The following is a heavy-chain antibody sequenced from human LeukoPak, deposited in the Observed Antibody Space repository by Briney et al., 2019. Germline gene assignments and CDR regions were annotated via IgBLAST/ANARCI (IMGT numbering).Heavy chain of an antibody. CDR1: GGSISSYY. CDR2: IYYSGST. V-gene: IGHV4-59*01. Sequence: SETLSLTCTVSGGSISSYYWSWIRQPPGKGLEWIGYIYYSGSTNYNPSLKSRVTISVDTSKNQFSLKLSSVTAEDTAVYYCARESDYDSRLYWYFDLWGRGTLVTVSS. J-gene: IGHJ2*01. D-gene: IGHD3-22*01. CDR3: ARESDYDSRLYWYFDL.